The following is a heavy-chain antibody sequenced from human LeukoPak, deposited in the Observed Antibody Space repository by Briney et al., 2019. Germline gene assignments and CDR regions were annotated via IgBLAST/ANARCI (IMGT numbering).Heavy chain of an antibody. V-gene: IGHV4-61*01. CDR1: GGSVSSNSHY. Sequence: SETLSLTCTVSGGSVSSNSHYWSWIRQPPGKGLEWIGYIYYSGSTNYNPSLKSRVTISVDTSKNQFSLKLSSVTAADTAVYYCARDRRGNCRYVDYWGQGTLLSVSS. CDR3: ARDRRGNCRYVDY. CDR2: IYYSGST. D-gene: IGHD3-16*02. J-gene: IGHJ4*02.